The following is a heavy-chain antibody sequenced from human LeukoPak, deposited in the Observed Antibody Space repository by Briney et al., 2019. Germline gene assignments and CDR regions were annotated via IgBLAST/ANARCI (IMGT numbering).Heavy chain of an antibody. CDR1: GGSISSGSYY. V-gene: IGHV4-61*02. CDR2: IYTSGST. J-gene: IGHJ3*02. Sequence: PSQTLSLTCTVSGGSISSGSYYWSWIRQPAGKGLEWIGRIYTSGSTNYNPSLKSRVTISVDTSKNQFSLKLSSVTAADTAVYYCATIPPTHDTSGWFFAFHIWGQGTMVTVSS. CDR3: ATIPPTHDTSGWFFAFHI. D-gene: IGHD6-19*01.